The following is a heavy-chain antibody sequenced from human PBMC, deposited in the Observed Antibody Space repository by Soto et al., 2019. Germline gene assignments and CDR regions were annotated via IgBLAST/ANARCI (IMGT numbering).Heavy chain of an antibody. CDR1: GDTFNFYS. D-gene: IGHD3-10*01. J-gene: IGHJ4*02. V-gene: IGHV1-69*02. Sequence: QVQLVHSGAAVKRPGSSVKVSCKASGDTFNFYSINWVRQAPGLGLEWMGRVNPIVSMSNYAQKFQGRVTMTADKSTSTAYMELSSLRSEDTAIYYCASSYGSGYRAFDYWGRGALVTVSS. CDR3: ASSYGSGYRAFDY. CDR2: VNPIVSMS.